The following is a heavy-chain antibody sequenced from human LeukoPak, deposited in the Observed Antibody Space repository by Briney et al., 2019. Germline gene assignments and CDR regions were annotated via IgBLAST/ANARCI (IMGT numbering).Heavy chain of an antibody. CDR3: AREGEMATISRGDFDY. D-gene: IGHD5-24*01. J-gene: IGHJ4*02. V-gene: IGHV3-48*01. CDR2: ISSSSSTI. Sequence: GGSLRLSCAASGFTFSSYSMNWVRQAPGKGLEWVSYISSSSSTIYYADSVKGRFTISRDNAKNSLYLQMNSLRAEDTAVYYCAREGEMATISRGDFDYWGQGTLVTVSS. CDR1: GFTFSSYS.